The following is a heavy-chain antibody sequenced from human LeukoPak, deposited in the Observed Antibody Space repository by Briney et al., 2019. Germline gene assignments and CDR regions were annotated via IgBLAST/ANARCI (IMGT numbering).Heavy chain of an antibody. CDR1: GFTFSSYG. J-gene: IGHJ6*03. CDR3: ARGRFGELYYMDV. D-gene: IGHD3-10*01. Sequence: RSLRLSCAASGFTFSSYGMHWVRQAPGKGLEWVAVIWYDGSNKYYADSVKGRFTISRDNSKNTLHLQMNSLRAEDTAVYYCARGRFGELYYMDVWGKGTTVTVSS. CDR2: IWYDGSNK. V-gene: IGHV3-33*01.